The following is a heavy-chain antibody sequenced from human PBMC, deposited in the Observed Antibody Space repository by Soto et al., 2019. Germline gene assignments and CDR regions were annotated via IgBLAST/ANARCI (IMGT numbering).Heavy chain of an antibody. V-gene: IGHV3-30*18. CDR2: ISYDGSNK. Sequence: ESGGGVVQPGRSLRLSCAASGFTFSSYGMHWVRQAPGKGLEWVAVISYDGSNKYYADSVKGRFTISRDNSKNTLYLQMNSLRAEHTAVYYCAKDLMVRGVIQTPFDYWGQGTLVTVSS. CDR3: AKDLMVRGVIQTPFDY. CDR1: GFTFSSYG. D-gene: IGHD3-10*01. J-gene: IGHJ4*02.